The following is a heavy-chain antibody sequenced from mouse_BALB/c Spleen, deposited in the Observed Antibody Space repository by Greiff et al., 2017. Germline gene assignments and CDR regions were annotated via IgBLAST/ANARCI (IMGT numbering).Heavy chain of an antibody. CDR3: AEGYAFAY. J-gene: IGHJ3*01. V-gene: IGHV3-6*02. CDR1: GYSITSGYF. D-gene: IGHD2-14*01. CDR2: ISYDGSN. Sequence: VQLQQSGPGLVKPSQSLSLSCSVSGYSITSGYFWKWIRQLAGNKLGWIGYISYDGSNNYNPSLKNRITITRDTSKNQFFLKLKSVTTEDTATYYCAEGYAFAYWGQGTLVTVSA.